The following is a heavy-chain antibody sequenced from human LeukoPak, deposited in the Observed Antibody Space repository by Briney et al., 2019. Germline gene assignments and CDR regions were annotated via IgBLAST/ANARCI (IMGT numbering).Heavy chain of an antibody. CDR3: ARGDYDAYFDY. V-gene: IGHV4-59*01. CDR2: INYSGST. J-gene: IGHJ4*02. CDR1: GGSISSYY. D-gene: IGHD4/OR15-4a*01. Sequence: SETLSLTCTVSGGSISSYYWSWIRQPPGKGLEWIGEINYSGSTNYNPSLKSRVTISVDTSKKQFSLKLSSVTAAGTAVYYCARGDYDAYFDYWGQGTLVTVSS.